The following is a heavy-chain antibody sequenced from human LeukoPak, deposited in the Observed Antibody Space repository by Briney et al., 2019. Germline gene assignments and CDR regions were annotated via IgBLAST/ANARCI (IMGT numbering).Heavy chain of an antibody. CDR3: ARGRDDDVWGSYPTCFDF. CDR1: GGSISSGTYY. CDR2: IYNSGST. V-gene: IGHV4-61*02. D-gene: IGHD3-16*02. J-gene: IGHJ4*02. Sequence: SQTLSLTCTVSGGSISSGTYYWTWIRQPAGKGLEWIGRIYNSGSTSYNPSLKSRVTISMDTSKNQFSLKLNSVTAADTAVYYCARGRDDDVWGSYPTCFDFWGQGTLVTDSS.